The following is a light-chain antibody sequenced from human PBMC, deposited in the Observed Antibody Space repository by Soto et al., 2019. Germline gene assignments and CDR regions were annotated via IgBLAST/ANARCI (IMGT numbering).Light chain of an antibody. J-gene: IGKJ4*01. Sequence: DIQMTQSPSSLSASVGDRVTITCQASQDISNYLNWYQQKPGKAPKILVYDASVLEAGVPSRFSGGGSGTHFTLTTSSLQAEGVATYYCQQFDNLPLTFGGGTKVEIK. CDR2: DAS. V-gene: IGKV1-33*01. CDR3: QQFDNLPLT. CDR1: QDISNY.